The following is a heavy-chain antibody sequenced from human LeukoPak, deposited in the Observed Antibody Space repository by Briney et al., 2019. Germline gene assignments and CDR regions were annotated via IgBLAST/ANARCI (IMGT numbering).Heavy chain of an antibody. J-gene: IGHJ4*02. Sequence: SETLSLTCAVYGGSFNGYYWSWIRQPPGKGLEWIGEINHSGSTNYNPSLKSRVTISVDTSKNQFSLKLSSVTAADTAVYYCARVRTPGIAVAGTLRYFDYWGQGTLVTVSS. V-gene: IGHV4-34*01. D-gene: IGHD6-19*01. CDR1: GGSFNGYY. CDR3: ARVRTPGIAVAGTLRYFDY. CDR2: INHSGST.